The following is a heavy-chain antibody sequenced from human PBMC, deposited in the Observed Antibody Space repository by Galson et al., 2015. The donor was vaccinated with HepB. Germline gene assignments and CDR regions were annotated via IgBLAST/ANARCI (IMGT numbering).Heavy chain of an antibody. CDR2: SSSSGTTL. CDR3: ASAYYIMGPFDN. V-gene: IGHV3-48*01. D-gene: IGHD3-10*01. Sequence: SLRLSCAASGFKFNVYGMHWVRQAPGKGLEWVSYSSSSGTTLFYADSVKGRFTISRDNAKNTLSLQMDSLRVEDTAVYYCASAYYIMGPFDNWGQGTLVTVSS. CDR1: GFKFNVYG. J-gene: IGHJ4*02.